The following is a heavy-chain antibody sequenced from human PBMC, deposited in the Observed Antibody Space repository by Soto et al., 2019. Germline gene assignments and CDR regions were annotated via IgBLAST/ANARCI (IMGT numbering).Heavy chain of an antibody. D-gene: IGHD6-6*01. V-gene: IGHV1-46*03. Sequence: QVQLVQSGAEVKKPGASVKVSCKASGYTFTSYYMHWVRQAPGQGLEWMGIINPSGGSTSYAQKFQGRVTMTRDTSTSPVYMELSSLRSGDTAVYYCARGSGSSSGGGGVDYWGQGTLVTVSS. J-gene: IGHJ4*02. CDR2: INPSGGST. CDR3: ARGSGSSSGGGGVDY. CDR1: GYTFTSYY.